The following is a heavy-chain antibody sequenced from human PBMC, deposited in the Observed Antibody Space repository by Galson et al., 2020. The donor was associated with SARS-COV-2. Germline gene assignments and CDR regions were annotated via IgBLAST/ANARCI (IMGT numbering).Heavy chain of an antibody. V-gene: IGHV3-48*03. CDR3: ASAYLAAASFFVGLDL. D-gene: IGHD6-13*01. J-gene: IGHJ3*01. Sequence: GGSLRLSCAASGFIFTNYEMNWVRQAPGKGLEWVSYISDSGTNIYYADSVKGRFTISRDNTKNSVYLQMTSVRAEDTAVYYCASAYLAAASFFVGLDLWGQRSTVTVSS. CDR2: ISDSGTNI. CDR1: GFIFTNYE.